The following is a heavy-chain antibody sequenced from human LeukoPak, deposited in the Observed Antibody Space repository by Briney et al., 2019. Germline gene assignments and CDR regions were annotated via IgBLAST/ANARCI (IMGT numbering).Heavy chain of an antibody. CDR3: AKYGKGITIFGVLMQCPGNYYYMDV. D-gene: IGHD3-3*01. CDR1: GFTCSSYG. V-gene: IGHV3-30*02. J-gene: IGHJ6*03. Sequence: GGSLRLSCAASGFTCSSYGMHWVRQAPGKGMEWVAFIRYDGSNKYYADPVKGRFTISRDNSKNTLYLQMNSLRAEDTAVYYCAKYGKGITIFGVLMQCPGNYYYMDVWGKGTTVTVSS. CDR2: IRYDGSNK.